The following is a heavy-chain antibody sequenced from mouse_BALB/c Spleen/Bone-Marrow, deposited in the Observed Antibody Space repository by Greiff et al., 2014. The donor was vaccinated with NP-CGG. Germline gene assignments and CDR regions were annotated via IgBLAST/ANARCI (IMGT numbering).Heavy chain of an antibody. D-gene: IGHD1-1*01. CDR2: ISSGGSYT. CDR3: GRNYYGSSYYFDY. V-gene: IGHV5-6*01. J-gene: IGHJ2*01. CDR1: GFTFSSYG. Sequence: EMQLVESGGDLVKPGGSLKLSCVASGFTFSSYGMSWVRQTPDKRLEWVATISSGGSYTYYPDSVKGRFTISRDNAKNTLYLQMSSLKSEDTAMYYCGRNYYGSSYYFDYWGQGTTLTVSS.